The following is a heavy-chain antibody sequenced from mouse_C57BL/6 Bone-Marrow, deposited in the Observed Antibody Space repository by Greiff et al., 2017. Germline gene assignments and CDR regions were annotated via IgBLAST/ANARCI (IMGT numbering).Heavy chain of an antibody. V-gene: IGHV1-50*01. CDR2: IDPSDSYT. Sequence: VQLQQPGAELVKPGASVKLSCKASGYTFTSYWMQWVKQRPGQGLEWIGEIDPSDSYTNYNQKFKGKATLTVDTSSSTAYMQLSSLTSEDSAVYYCARGSYYGSPWYFDVWGTGTTVTVSS. D-gene: IGHD1-1*01. CDR1: GYTFTSYW. CDR3: ARGSYYGSPWYFDV. J-gene: IGHJ1*03.